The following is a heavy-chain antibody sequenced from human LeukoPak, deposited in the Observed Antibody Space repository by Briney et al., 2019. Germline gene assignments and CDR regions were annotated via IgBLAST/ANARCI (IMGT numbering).Heavy chain of an antibody. CDR3: ARLVVTDIEPDYLDY. Sequence: KHGESLKISCNGSGYSFSRYWIGWVRQMPGKGLEWMGIIYPGDSETRYSPSFQGQVTMSADKSISTAYLQWSSLKASDSAIYFCARLVVTDIEPDYLDYWGQGTLVTVSS. J-gene: IGHJ4*02. CDR1: GYSFSRYW. CDR2: IYPGDSET. V-gene: IGHV5-51*01. D-gene: IGHD2-21*02.